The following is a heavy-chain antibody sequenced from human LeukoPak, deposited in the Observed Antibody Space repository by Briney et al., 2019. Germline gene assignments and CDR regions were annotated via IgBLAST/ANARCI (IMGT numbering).Heavy chain of an antibody. CDR1: GFTFSSYA. CDR2: ISDNGGST. V-gene: IGHV3-64*01. CDR3: ARGHSSSWSFFDS. D-gene: IGHD6-13*01. J-gene: IGHJ4*02. Sequence: GGSLRLSCAASGFTFSSYAMHWVRQAPGKGLEYVSTISDNGGSTFYANSVKGRFTISRDNSKNTLYLQMNSLRAEDTAVYYCARGHSSSWSFFDSWGQGTLVTVSS.